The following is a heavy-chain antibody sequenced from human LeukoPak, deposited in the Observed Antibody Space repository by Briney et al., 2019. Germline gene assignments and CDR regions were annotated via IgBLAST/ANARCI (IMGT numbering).Heavy chain of an antibody. Sequence: GGSLRLSCAASGFTFNRNAISWVRQAPGKGLEWVSTIGGSGDKTFYADSVKGRFTISRDNSKNMVHFQMNSLTGEDTALYYCARRGDASSGWGDHDFWGQGALVTVSS. CDR3: ARRGDASSGWGDHDF. CDR2: IGGSGDKT. V-gene: IGHV3-23*01. D-gene: IGHD6-19*01. CDR1: GFTFNRNA. J-gene: IGHJ4*02.